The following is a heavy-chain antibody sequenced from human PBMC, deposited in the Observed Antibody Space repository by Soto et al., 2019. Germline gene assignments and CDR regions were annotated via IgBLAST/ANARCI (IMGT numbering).Heavy chain of an antibody. CDR3: AKKVPPYDSSGYWGTRYYFDF. D-gene: IGHD3-22*01. J-gene: IGHJ4*02. V-gene: IGHV3-23*01. CDR2: ISTSGGST. Sequence: EVQLLESGGGLVQPGGSLRLSCAASGFTFSRYAMSWVRQAPGKGLEWVSVISTSGGSTYYADSVKGRFTISRDNSKNTLYLQMHSLSAEDTAVYYCAKKVPPYDSSGYWGTRYYFDFWGQGTLVTVSS. CDR1: GFTFSRYA.